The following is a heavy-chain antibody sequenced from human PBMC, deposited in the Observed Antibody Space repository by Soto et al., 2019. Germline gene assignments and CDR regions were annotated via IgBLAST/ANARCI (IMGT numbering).Heavy chain of an antibody. CDR2: VSYDGSNK. D-gene: IGHD6-19*01. V-gene: IGHV3-30*18. CDR3: ANLAGGWYEAFGI. J-gene: IGHJ3*02. CDR1: GFTFSSYG. Sequence: GGSLRLSCAASGFTFSSYGVHWVRQAPGKGLEWVASVSYDGSNKHYADSVKGRFTISRDNSRNTLDLQMNSLRAEDTAVYYCANLAGGWYEAFGIWGQGTMVTVSS.